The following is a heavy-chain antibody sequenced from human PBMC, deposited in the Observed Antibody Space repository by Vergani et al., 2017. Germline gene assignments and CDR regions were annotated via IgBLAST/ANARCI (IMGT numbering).Heavy chain of an antibody. CDR1: GYSFTSYW. J-gene: IGHJ6*02. V-gene: IGHV5-10-1*01. CDR2: IDPSDSYT. Sequence: EVQLVQSGAEVKKPGESVRISCKGSGYSFTSYWISWVRQMPGKGLEWMGRIDPSDSYTNYSPSFQGYVTISADKSISTAYLQWSSLKASDTAMYYCARQVAVAXKWWGPYYYYGMDVWGQGTTVTVSS. D-gene: IGHD6-19*01. CDR3: ARQVAVAXKWWGPYYYYGMDV.